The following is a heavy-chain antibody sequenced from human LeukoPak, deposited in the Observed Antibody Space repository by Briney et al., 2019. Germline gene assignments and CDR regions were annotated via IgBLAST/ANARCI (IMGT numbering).Heavy chain of an antibody. CDR1: GFTFSSYS. CDR3: ARGSTYYDSSGQVPFDY. D-gene: IGHD3-22*01. Sequence: GGSLRLSCAASGFTFSSYSLNWVRQAPGKGLEWGSYISGSSSTIYYADSVKGRFTISRDNGKNTLYLQMNSLRAEDTAVYYCARGSTYYDSSGQVPFDYWGQGTLVTVSS. V-gene: IGHV3-48*01. CDR2: ISGSSSTI. J-gene: IGHJ4*02.